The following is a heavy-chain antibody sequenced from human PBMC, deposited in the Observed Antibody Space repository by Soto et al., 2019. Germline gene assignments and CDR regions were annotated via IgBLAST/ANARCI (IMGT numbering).Heavy chain of an antibody. V-gene: IGHV3-11*01. J-gene: IGHJ4*02. Sequence: QVQLVESGGELVKRGGSLRLSCAASGYTFSDYYMSWIRQAAGKGLEWISYIDTSSTKIYYADSVKGRFTISRDNAKNSLYMEMNSLRDEDTAVYYCASHYDMWSGYLSPVDYWGQGTLVTVSS. CDR2: IDTSSTKI. D-gene: IGHD3-3*01. CDR3: ASHYDMWSGYLSPVDY. CDR1: GYTFSDYY.